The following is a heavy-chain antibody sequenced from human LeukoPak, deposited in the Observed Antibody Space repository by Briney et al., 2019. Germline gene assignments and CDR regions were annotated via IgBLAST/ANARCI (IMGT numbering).Heavy chain of an antibody. J-gene: IGHJ4*02. CDR2: ISWNSGSI. CDR3: ARGEQDMATMSIDY. V-gene: IGHV3-9*01. Sequence: PGGSLRLSCAASGFTFDDYAMHWVRQAPGKGLEWVSGISWNSGSIGYADSVKGRFTISRDNAKNSLFLQMNSLRAEDTAVYYCARGEQDMATMSIDYWGQGTLVTVSS. D-gene: IGHD5-24*01. CDR1: GFTFDDYA.